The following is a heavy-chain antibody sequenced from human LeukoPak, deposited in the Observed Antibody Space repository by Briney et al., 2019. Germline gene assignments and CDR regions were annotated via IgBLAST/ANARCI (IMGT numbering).Heavy chain of an antibody. CDR3: ARVSGPLGYCSSTSCFDMDV. J-gene: IGHJ6*03. CDR1: GGTFSSYT. D-gene: IGHD2-2*01. Sequence: GSSVKVSCKASGGTFSSYTISWVRQAPGQGLEWMGRIIPILGIANYAQKFQGRVTITADKSTSTAYMELSSLRSEDTAVYYCARVSGPLGYCSSTSCFDMDVWGKGTTVTVSS. CDR2: IIPILGIA. V-gene: IGHV1-69*02.